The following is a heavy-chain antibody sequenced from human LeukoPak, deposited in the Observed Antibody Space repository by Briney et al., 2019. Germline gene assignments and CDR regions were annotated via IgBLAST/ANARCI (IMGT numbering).Heavy chain of an antibody. CDR1: GFTFSNYW. CDR2: IDIDGSST. CDR3: ARASDPWLQLT. D-gene: IGHD5-24*01. V-gene: IGHV3-74*01. J-gene: IGHJ5*02. Sequence: PGGSLRLSCAASGFTFSNYWMHWVRQAPGKGLVWVSRIDIDGSSTSYADSVKGRFTISRDHAKNTLYLQMNSLRAEDTAVYYCARASDPWLQLTWGQGTLVTVSS.